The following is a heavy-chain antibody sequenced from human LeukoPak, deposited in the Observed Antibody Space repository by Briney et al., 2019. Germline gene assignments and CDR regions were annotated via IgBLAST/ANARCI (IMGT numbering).Heavy chain of an antibody. D-gene: IGHD3-10*01. V-gene: IGHV3-64*01. CDR3: ARGLWSYRYFDY. J-gene: IGHJ4*02. CDR2: ISSNGGST. CDR1: GFTFSSYA. Sequence: GGSLRLSCAASGFTFSSYAMHWVRQAPGKGLEYVSAISSNGGSTYYANSARGRFTISRDNSKNTLYLQMGSLRAEDMAVYYCARGLWSYRYFDYWGQGTLVTVSS.